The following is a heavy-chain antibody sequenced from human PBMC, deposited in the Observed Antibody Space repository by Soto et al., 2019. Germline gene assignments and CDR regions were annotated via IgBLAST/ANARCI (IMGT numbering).Heavy chain of an antibody. CDR1: GYTFTSYG. J-gene: IGHJ5*02. V-gene: IGHV1-18*04. CDR2: ISAYNGNT. CDR3: EGGGYFSGGSCYSGWFDP. D-gene: IGHD2-15*01. Sequence: QVQLVQSGAEVKKPGASVKVSCKASGYTFTSYGISWVRQAPGQGLEWMGWISAYNGNTNYAQKLQGRVTMTTDTSTSTAYMGLRSLRSDDPAVYYCEGGGYFSGGSCYSGWFDPWGQGTLVTVSS.